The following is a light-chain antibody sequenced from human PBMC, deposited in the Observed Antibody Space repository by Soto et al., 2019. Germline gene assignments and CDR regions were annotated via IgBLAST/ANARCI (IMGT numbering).Light chain of an antibody. CDR2: DVS. CDR1: SSDVCGYNY. Sequence: QSALTQPASVSGSPGQSITISCTGTSSDVCGYNYVSWYQQHPGKAPKLMIYDVSNRPSGVSNRFSGSKSGNTASLTISGLQAEDEADYYCSSYTSSSYVVGTGTKLTVL. CDR3: SSYTSSSYV. V-gene: IGLV2-14*01. J-gene: IGLJ1*01.